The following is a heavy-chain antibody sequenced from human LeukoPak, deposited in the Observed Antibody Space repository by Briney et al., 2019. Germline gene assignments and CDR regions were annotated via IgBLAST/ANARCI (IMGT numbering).Heavy chain of an antibody. CDR3: VRGNYDNRGYSNAFDI. D-gene: IGHD3-22*01. J-gene: IGHJ3*02. CDR2: IYYNGNT. Sequence: PSETLSLTCTVSGASISSSYWSWVRQPPGKRLEWIGFIYYNGNTNSNPSLKSRVAISADTSKNQFSLKLTSVTAADTAVYYCVRGNYDNRGYSNAFDIWGQGAVVTVSS. V-gene: IGHV4-59*01. CDR1: GASISSSY.